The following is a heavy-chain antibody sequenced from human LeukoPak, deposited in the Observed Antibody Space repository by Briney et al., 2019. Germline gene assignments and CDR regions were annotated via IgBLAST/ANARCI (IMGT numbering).Heavy chain of an antibody. D-gene: IGHD2-15*01. CDR2: INPSGGST. V-gene: IGHV1-46*01. CDR3: ARVRRYCSGGSCPNWFDP. J-gene: IGHJ5*02. CDR1: GYTFTSYY. Sequence: ASVKVSCKASGYTFTSYYMHWVRQAPGQGLEWMGIINPSGGSTSYAQKFQGRVTMTRDASTSTVYMEPSSLRSEDTAVYYCARVRRYCSGGSCPNWFDPWGQGTLVTVSS.